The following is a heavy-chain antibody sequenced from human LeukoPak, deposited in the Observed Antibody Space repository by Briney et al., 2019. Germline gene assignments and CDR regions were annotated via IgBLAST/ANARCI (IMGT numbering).Heavy chain of an antibody. CDR1: GYTFTSYG. D-gene: IGHD2-2*01. Sequence: SVKVSCKASGYTFTSYGISWVRQAPGQGLEWMGWISAYNGNTIYAQKFQGRVTMTEDTSTDTAYMELSSLRSEDTAVYYCATTRWYCSSTSCFDYWGQGTLVTVSS. CDR2: ISAYNGNT. J-gene: IGHJ4*02. CDR3: ATTRWYCSSTSCFDY. V-gene: IGHV1-18*01.